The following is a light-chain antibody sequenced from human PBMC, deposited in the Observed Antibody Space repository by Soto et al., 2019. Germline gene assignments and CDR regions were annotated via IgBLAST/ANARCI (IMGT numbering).Light chain of an antibody. CDR2: DVN. CDR1: SSDVGDYDS. CDR3: STYVGSSAI. J-gene: IGLJ7*01. V-gene: IGLV2-11*01. Sequence: QSALTQPRSVSGSPGQSVTISCSGTSSDVGDYDSVAWYQQHPGKAPRFMIYDVNKRPSGVPDRFSGSKSGNTASLTISGLQAEDEADYYCSTYVGSSAIFGGGTQLTVL.